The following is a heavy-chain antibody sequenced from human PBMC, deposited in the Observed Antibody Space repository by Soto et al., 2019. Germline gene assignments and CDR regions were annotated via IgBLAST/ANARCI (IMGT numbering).Heavy chain of an antibody. Sequence: EVQLVESGGGLVQPGGSLRLFCAASGFTFSSYEMNWVRQAPGKGLEWVSYISSSGSTIYYADSVKGRFTISRDNAKNSLYLQMNSLRAEDTAVYYCASGLRKNDAFDIWGQGTMVTVSS. D-gene: IGHD4-17*01. CDR3: ASGLRKNDAFDI. V-gene: IGHV3-48*03. CDR1: GFTFSSYE. CDR2: ISSSGSTI. J-gene: IGHJ3*02.